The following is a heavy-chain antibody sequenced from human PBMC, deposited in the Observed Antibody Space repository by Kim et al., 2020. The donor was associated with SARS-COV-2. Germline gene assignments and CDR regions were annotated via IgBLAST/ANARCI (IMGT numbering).Heavy chain of an antibody. D-gene: IGHD2-21*01. CDR1: GFTFRDYF. J-gene: IGHJ4*02. CDR2: ISNRGSAI. V-gene: IGHV3-11*01. CDR3: AREGPAYTLEY. Sequence: GGSLRLSCEAFGFTFRDYFMSWVRQAPGKGLEWISYISNRGSAIYYADSVKGRFTISRDNAANSVFLQMNSLRAEDTAVYYCAREGPAYTLEYWGQGTPVTVSS.